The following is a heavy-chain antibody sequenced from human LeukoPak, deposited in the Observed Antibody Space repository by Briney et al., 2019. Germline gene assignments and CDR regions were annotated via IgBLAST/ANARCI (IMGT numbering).Heavy chain of an antibody. CDR3: ARYYDSSGYYY. CDR2: ISSSSSTI. J-gene: IGHJ4*02. D-gene: IGHD3-22*01. CDR1: GFTFSSYS. V-gene: IGHV3-48*01. Sequence: QPGGSLRLSCAASGFTFSSYSMNWVRQAPGKGLEWVSYISSSSSTIYYADSVKGRFTFSRDNAKNSLYLQMNSLRAEDTAVYYCARYYDSSGYYYWGQGTLVTVSS.